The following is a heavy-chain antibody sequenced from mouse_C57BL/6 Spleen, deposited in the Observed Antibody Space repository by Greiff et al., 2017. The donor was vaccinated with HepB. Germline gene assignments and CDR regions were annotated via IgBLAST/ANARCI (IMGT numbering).Heavy chain of an antibody. J-gene: IGHJ2*01. V-gene: IGHV1-52*01. D-gene: IGHD3-2*02. CDR1: GYTFTSYW. CDR3: AGDLDSSGYYDY. Sequence: QVQLQQPGAELVRPGSSVKLSCKASGYTFTSYWMHWVKQRPIQGLEWIGNIDPSDSETHYNQKFKDKATLTVDKSSSTAYMQLSSLTSEDSAVYYCAGDLDSSGYYDYWGQGTTLTVSS. CDR2: IDPSDSET.